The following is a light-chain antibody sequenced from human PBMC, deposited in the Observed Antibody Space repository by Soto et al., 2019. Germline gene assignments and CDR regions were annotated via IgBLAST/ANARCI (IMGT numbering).Light chain of an antibody. Sequence: DIQMTQSPSTLSGSVGDGVTITCRASQTISSWLAWYQQKPGKAPKLLIYKASTLKSGVPSRFSGSGSGTEFTLTISSLQPDDFATYYCQHYNSYSEALGQGTKVDSK. CDR2: KAS. V-gene: IGKV1-5*03. CDR1: QTISSW. J-gene: IGKJ1*01. CDR3: QHYNSYSEA.